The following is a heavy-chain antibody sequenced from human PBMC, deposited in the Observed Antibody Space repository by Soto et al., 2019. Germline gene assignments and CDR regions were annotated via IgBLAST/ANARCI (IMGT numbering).Heavy chain of an antibody. D-gene: IGHD3-3*01. Sequence: EVQLVESGGGLVQPGGSLRLSCAASGFTFSSYWMSWVRQAPGKGLEWVANIKQDGSEKYYVESVKGRITISRDNAKKSTYLQMNSRRSEDTAVYYCARDLYVFWSGYSRRDYYYYYMDVWGKGSTVTVSS. J-gene: IGHJ6*03. V-gene: IGHV3-7*01. CDR3: ARDLYVFWSGYSRRDYYYYYMDV. CDR2: IKQDGSEK. CDR1: GFTFSSYW.